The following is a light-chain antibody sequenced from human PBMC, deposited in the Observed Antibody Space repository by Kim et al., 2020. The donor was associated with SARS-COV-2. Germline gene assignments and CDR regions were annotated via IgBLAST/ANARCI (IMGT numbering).Light chain of an antibody. J-gene: IGKJ4*01. CDR1: ESISSS. V-gene: IGKV3-11*01. Sequence: SLSTGETATLSCRASESISSSLAWYQQRPGQPPRLLIYDASTRPAGVPDRFSGSGSGTDFTLTISSLEPEDSASYFCQQRTKWSTFGGGTKVDIK. CDR2: DAS. CDR3: QQRTKWST.